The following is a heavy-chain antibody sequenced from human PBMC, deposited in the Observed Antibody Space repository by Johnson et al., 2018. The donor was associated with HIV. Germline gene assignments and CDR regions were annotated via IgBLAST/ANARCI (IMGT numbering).Heavy chain of an antibody. Sequence: QVQLVESGGGVVQPGRSLRLSCAASGFTFSTYGMHWVRQAPGKGLEWVSVLFSGGTIYFADSVKGRFTISRDNSKNTLYLQMNSLRAEDTAVYYCARACRDGYTCDAFDIWGQGTMVTVSS. D-gene: IGHD5-24*01. V-gene: IGHV3-NL1*01. CDR3: ARACRDGYTCDAFDI. J-gene: IGHJ3*02. CDR2: LFSGGTI. CDR1: GFTFSTYG.